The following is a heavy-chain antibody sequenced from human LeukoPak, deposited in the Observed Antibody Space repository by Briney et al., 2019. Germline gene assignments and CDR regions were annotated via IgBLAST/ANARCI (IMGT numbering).Heavy chain of an antibody. CDR1: GYTFTSYG. J-gene: IGHJ5*02. V-gene: IGHV1-2*02. CDR2: INPNSGGT. D-gene: IGHD3-22*01. Sequence: ASVKVSCKASGYTFTSYGISWVRQAPGQGLEWMGWINPNSGGTNYAQKFQGRVTMTRDTSISTAYMELSRLRSDDTAVYYCARGEATSYYDIGGSNWFDPWGQGTLVTVSS. CDR3: ARGEATSYYDIGGSNWFDP.